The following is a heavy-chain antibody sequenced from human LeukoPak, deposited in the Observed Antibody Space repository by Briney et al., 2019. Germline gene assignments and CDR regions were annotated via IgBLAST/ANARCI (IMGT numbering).Heavy chain of an antibody. CDR1: GFSFSDYY. Sequence: GGSLRLSCAASGFSFSDYYMSWIRQAPGKGLEWVASTSSGSAYTDYADSVKGRFTISRDNAKNSLFLQMNSLRVEDTAVYYCVGGYGFDYWGQGTLVTVSS. D-gene: IGHD5-12*01. CDR2: TSSGSAYT. CDR3: VGGYGFDY. J-gene: IGHJ4*02. V-gene: IGHV3-11*06.